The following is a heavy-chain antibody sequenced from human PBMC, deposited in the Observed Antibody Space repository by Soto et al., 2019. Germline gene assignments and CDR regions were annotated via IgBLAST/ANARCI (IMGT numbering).Heavy chain of an antibody. D-gene: IGHD6-13*01. CDR2: INAGNGNT. CDR1: GYTFTSYA. J-gene: IGHJ6*02. Sequence: QVQLVQSGAEVKKPGASVKVSCKASGYTFTSYAMHWVRQAPGQRLEWMGWINAGNGNTKYSQKFQGRVTITRDTSASTAYMELSSLRSEDTAVYYCARDGLYRAAAGNNGMDVWGQGTTVTVSS. CDR3: ARDGLYRAAAGNNGMDV. V-gene: IGHV1-3*01.